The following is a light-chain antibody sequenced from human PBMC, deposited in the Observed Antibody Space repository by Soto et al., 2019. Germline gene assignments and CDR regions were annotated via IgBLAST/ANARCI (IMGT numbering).Light chain of an antibody. V-gene: IGKV1-39*01. CDR1: QSISRH. Sequence: DIQMTQSPSSLSASVGDRVTITCRASQSISRHLNWYQQKPGKAPQLLIYAASTLQSGVPSMFRGGGSGTDVTLTISRLQPEDFATYFCQQRAMKPLTFXQGTKVDIK. J-gene: IGKJ1*01. CDR2: AAS. CDR3: QQRAMKPLT.